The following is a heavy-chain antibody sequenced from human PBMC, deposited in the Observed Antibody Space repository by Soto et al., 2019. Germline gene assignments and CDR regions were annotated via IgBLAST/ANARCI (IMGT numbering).Heavy chain of an antibody. V-gene: IGHV1-69*13. CDR2: IIPIFGTA. CDR1: GCTFSSYA. Sequence: SVKVSCKASGCTFSSYAISCVRQAPGQVLEWMGGIIPIFGTANYAQKFQGRVTITADESTSTAYMELSSLRSEDTAVYYCARDVSGYYDSSGYQYQHWGQGTLVTVSS. D-gene: IGHD3-22*01. CDR3: ARDVSGYYDSSGYQYQH. J-gene: IGHJ1*01.